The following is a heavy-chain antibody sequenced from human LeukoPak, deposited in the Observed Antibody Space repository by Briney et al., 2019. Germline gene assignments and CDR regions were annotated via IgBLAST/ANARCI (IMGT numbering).Heavy chain of an antibody. CDR1: GFTFSNAW. J-gene: IGHJ4*02. D-gene: IGHD1-26*01. CDR3: TTNLNVVGATY. V-gene: IGHV3-15*01. CDR2: IKSKTDGGTK. Sequence: PGGSLRLSCAASGFTFSNAWMSWVRQAPGKGLELVGRIKSKTDGGTKDYAAPVKGRFTISGDDSKNTLYLQMNSLNTDDTAVYYCTTNLNVVGATYWGQGTLVTVSS.